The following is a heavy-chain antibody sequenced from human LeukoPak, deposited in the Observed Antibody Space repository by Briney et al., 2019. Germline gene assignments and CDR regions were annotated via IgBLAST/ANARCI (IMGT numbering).Heavy chain of an antibody. V-gene: IGHV1-2*02. J-gene: IGHJ4*02. Sequence: GASVKVSCKTSGYTFTGNYMHWVRQAPGQGLEWMGWINPNTGDTNYAQKFQGRVSMTRDTSISTAYMDLSRLRSDDTAVYYCARDSTPLDYWGQGTLVTVSS. CDR1: GYTFTGNY. CDR3: ARDSTPLDY. CDR2: INPNTGDT. D-gene: IGHD2/OR15-2a*01.